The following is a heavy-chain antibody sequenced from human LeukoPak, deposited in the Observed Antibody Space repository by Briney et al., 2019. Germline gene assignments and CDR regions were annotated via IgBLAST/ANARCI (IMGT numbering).Heavy chain of an antibody. CDR1: GFTFSDYY. CDR3: ARADIVATRGDY. V-gene: IGHV3-11*04. D-gene: IGHD5-12*01. J-gene: IGHJ4*02. Sequence: GGSLRLSCAASGFTFSDYYMSWIRQAPGKGLEWISYISASGNTIYYADSVKGRFTISRDSAKNSLYLQMNSLRAEDTAVYYCARADIVATRGDYWGQGTLVTVSS. CDR2: ISASGNTI.